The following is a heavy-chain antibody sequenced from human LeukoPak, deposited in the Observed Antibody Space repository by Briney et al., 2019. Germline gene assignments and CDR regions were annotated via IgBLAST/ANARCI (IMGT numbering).Heavy chain of an antibody. CDR3: ASANPILLDYYYYYYMDV. J-gene: IGHJ6*03. D-gene: IGHD3-3*01. V-gene: IGHV3-21*01. CDR1: GFTFSSYW. Sequence: PGGSLRLSCAASGFTFSSYWMHWVRQAPGKGLEWVSSIDNSGTYIYYADSVKGRFTISRDNSKNSLYLQMNSLRAEDTAVYYCASANPILLDYYYYYYMDVWGKGTTVTVSS. CDR2: IDNSGTYI.